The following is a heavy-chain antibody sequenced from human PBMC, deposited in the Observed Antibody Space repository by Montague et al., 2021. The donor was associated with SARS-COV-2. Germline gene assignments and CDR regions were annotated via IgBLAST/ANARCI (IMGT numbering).Heavy chain of an antibody. Sequence: TLSLTCTVSGGSISSGGYYWSWIRQHPGKGLEWIGYIYYSGCTYYXPSLKSRATISVDTSKNQFSLKLSSVTAADTAVYYCARTPAVYVVVVPAARGHFDYWGQGTLVTVSS. CDR2: IYYSGCT. J-gene: IGHJ4*02. D-gene: IGHD2-2*01. CDR3: ARTPAVYVVVVPAARGHFDY. V-gene: IGHV4-31*03. CDR1: GGSISSGGYY.